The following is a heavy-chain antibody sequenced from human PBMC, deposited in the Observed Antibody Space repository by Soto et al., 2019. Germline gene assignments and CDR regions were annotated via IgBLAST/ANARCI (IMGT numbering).Heavy chain of an antibody. Sequence: VESLKISCEGCGYIFATYWIAWVLQMRGKELEYMVIIYPGDSDSRYSPSFQVQVTFSADKSISTAYMQWSSLKASDTAMYYCARHGFYGDYASNYFDPWGQGTLVTVSS. CDR2: IYPGDSDS. V-gene: IGHV5-51*01. CDR3: ARHGFYGDYASNYFDP. CDR1: GYIFATYW. D-gene: IGHD4-17*01. J-gene: IGHJ5*02.